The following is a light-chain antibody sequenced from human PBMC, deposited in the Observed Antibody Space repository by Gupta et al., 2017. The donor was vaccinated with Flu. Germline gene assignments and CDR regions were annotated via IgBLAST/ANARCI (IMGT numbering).Light chain of an antibody. CDR2: DAS. V-gene: IGKV3-11*01. CDR1: QSVGTY. J-gene: IGKJ2*01. Sequence: ETVLTQSPATLSLSPGERATLSCRASQSVGTYLAWYQQKPGQTPRLLIYDASNRATGIPARFSGSGSGTDFTLTSSGLEPEDFAVYYCQKRSNWPPYTFGQGTRLEI. CDR3: QKRSNWPPYT.